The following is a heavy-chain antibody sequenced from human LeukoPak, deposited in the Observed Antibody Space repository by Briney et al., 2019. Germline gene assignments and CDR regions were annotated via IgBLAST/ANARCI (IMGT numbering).Heavy chain of an antibody. J-gene: IGHJ3*02. CDR2: ISYDGSNK. Sequence: GGSLRLSCAASGFTFSSYAMHWVRQAPGKGLEWVAVISYDGSNKYYADSVKGRFTISRDNSKNTLYLQMNSLRAEDTAVYYCARGASIAALPAAFDIWAQGTMVTVSS. D-gene: IGHD6-6*01. CDR3: ARGASIAALPAAFDI. V-gene: IGHV3-30-3*01. CDR1: GFTFSSYA.